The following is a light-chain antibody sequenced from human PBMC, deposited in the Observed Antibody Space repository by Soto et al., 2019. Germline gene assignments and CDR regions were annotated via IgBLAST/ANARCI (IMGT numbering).Light chain of an antibody. CDR3: QKNGNSQLI. Sequence: EIVLTQSPGTLSLSPGERATLYCRASQSVTSNYFGWYQQKPGQAPRLLIYGASSRATGIPDRFSGSGSGTEFTLTIISLTTLVFADDNCQKNGNSQLIFGGRTK. J-gene: IGKJ4*01. V-gene: IGKV3-20*01. CDR1: QSVTSNY. CDR2: GAS.